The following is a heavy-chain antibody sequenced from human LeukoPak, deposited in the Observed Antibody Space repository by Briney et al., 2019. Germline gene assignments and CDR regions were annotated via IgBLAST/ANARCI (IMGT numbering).Heavy chain of an antibody. CDR2: IYYSGST. CDR1: GEPFSGYY. J-gene: IGHJ5*02. V-gene: IGHV4-59*01. D-gene: IGHD7-27*01. CDR3: ARDLSGVDWFDP. Sequence: SETLSLTCRVSGEPFSGYYWSWIRQPPGKGLEWIGYIYYSGSTNYNPSLKSRVTISVDTSKNQFSLKLSSVTAADTAVYYCARDLSGVDWFDPWGQGTLVTVSS.